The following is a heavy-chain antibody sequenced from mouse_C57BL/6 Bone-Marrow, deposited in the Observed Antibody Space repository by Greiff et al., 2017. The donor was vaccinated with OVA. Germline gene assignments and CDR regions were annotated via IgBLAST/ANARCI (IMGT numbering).Heavy chain of an antibody. J-gene: IGHJ2*01. Sequence: EVKVVESGGDLVKPGGSLKLSCAASGFTFSSYGMSWVRQTPDKRLEWVATISSGGSYTYYPDSVKGRFTISRDNAKNTLYLQRSSLKSEDTAMYYCARGLGRDYWGQGTTLTVSS. CDR1: GFTFSSYG. CDR3: ARGLGRDY. V-gene: IGHV5-6*01. CDR2: ISSGGSYT. D-gene: IGHD4-1*01.